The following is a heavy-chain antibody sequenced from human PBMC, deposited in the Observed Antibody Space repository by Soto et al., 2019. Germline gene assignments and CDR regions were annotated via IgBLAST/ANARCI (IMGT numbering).Heavy chain of an antibody. J-gene: IGHJ4*02. CDR3: TTAPYSISSGVHX. Sequence: GGSLRLSFAASGFTFSNAWMSWVRQAPGKGLAWVLRIKSKTHGGTKDYAAPVKGRFTISRDDSKNTLYLQMKSLKTEDTAVYYCTTAPYSISSGVHXWGQGTLVTVSX. CDR1: GFTFSNAW. V-gene: IGHV3-15*01. D-gene: IGHD6-6*01. CDR2: IKSKTHGGTK.